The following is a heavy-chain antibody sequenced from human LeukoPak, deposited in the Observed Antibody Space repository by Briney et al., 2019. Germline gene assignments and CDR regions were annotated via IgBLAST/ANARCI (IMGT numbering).Heavy chain of an antibody. CDR1: GGTFSSYA. D-gene: IGHD2-2*01. CDR2: IIPIFGTA. Sequence: SVKVSCKASGGTFSSYAISWVRQAPGQGLEWMGGIIPIFGTANYAQKFQGRVTITTDESTSTAYMELSSLRSEDTAVYYCAGRYCSSTSCPLDYWGQGTLVTVSS. CDR3: AGRYCSSTSCPLDY. V-gene: IGHV1-69*05. J-gene: IGHJ4*02.